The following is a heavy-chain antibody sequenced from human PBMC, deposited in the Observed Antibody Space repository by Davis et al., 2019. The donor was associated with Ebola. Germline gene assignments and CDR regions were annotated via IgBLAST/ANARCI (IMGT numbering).Heavy chain of an antibody. CDR3: ARDSRPVWGSSVTLDY. V-gene: IGHV3-21*01. CDR1: GFTFSSYS. CDR2: ISSSSSYI. J-gene: IGHJ4*02. Sequence: GESLKISCAASGFTFSSYSMNWVRQAPGKGLEWVSSISSSSSYIYYADSVKGRFTISRDNAKNSLYLQMNSLRAEDTAVYYCARDSRPVWGSSVTLDYWGQGTLVTVSS. D-gene: IGHD6-19*01.